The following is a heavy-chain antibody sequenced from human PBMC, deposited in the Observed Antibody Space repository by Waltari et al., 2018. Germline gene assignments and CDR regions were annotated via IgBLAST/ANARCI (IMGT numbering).Heavy chain of an antibody. CDR3: AREGKSGGTMVQGVTWIFDP. V-gene: IGHV1-69*04. D-gene: IGHD3-10*01. CDR1: GGTFSSYA. J-gene: IGHJ5*02. CDR2: IIPILGIA. Sequence: QVQLVQSGSEVKKPGSSVKVSCKASGGTFSSYAISWVRQAPGHGLEWMGGIIPILGIANYAQKFQGRVTINADESTSTAYMELSSLRSEDTAVYYCAREGKSGGTMVQGVTWIFDPWGQEPWSPSPQ.